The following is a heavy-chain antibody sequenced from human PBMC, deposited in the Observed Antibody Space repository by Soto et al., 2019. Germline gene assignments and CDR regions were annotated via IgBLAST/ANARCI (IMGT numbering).Heavy chain of an antibody. V-gene: IGHV1-69*01. CDR1: GGTFSTYD. J-gene: IGHJ4*02. D-gene: IGHD5-12*01. Sequence: QVQLVQSGAEVKKPGSSVKVSCKASGGTFSTYDICWVRQAPGQGLEWMGGLIPLFGTANYAQKFQGRVTIIADESTRTADMELRRLRSEDTAVYYCAINEGTDGYKFAYWGQVTLVTVSS. CDR2: LIPLFGTA. CDR3: AINEGTDGYKFAY.